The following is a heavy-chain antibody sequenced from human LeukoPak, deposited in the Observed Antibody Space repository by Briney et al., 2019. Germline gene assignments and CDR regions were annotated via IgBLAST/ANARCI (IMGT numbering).Heavy chain of an antibody. D-gene: IGHD6-19*01. CDR3: ARVETVAGTRHAFDI. Sequence: SVKVSCKASGGTFSSYAISWVRQAPGQGLEWMGRIIPIFGTANYAQKFQGRVTITTDESTSTAYMELSSLRSEDTAVYYCARVETVAGTRHAFDIWGQGTMVTVSS. J-gene: IGHJ3*02. CDR1: GGTFSSYA. CDR2: IIPIFGTA. V-gene: IGHV1-69*05.